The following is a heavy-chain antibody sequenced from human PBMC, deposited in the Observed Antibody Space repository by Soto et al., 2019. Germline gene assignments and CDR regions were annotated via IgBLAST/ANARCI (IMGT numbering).Heavy chain of an antibody. CDR2: INHSGST. V-gene: IGHV4-34*01. CDR1: GGSFSGYY. J-gene: IGHJ4*02. Sequence: SETLSLTCAVYGGSFSGYYWSWIRQPPGKGLEWIGEINHSGSTNYNPSLKSRVTISVGTSKNQFSLKLSSVTAADTAVYYCARNRNLVKYSGYPEIYYFDYWGQGTLVTVSS. D-gene: IGHD5-12*01. CDR3: ARNRNLVKYSGYPEIYYFDY.